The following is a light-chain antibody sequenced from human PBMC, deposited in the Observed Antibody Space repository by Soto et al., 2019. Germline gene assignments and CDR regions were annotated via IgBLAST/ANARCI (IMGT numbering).Light chain of an antibody. CDR1: QSIGSNY. V-gene: IGKV3-20*01. Sequence: EIVLTQSPGTLSLSPGERATLSCRASQSIGSNYLAWYQQKPGQAPRLLIYGASSRAPGIPDRFSGSGSGTDFTLTISRLEPEDFAVYYCQQYGASPRTFGQGTKVDI. CDR2: GAS. CDR3: QQYGASPRT. J-gene: IGKJ1*01.